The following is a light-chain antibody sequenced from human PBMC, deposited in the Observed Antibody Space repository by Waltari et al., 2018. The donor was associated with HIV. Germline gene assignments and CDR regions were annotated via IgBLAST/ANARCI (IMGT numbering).Light chain of an antibody. CDR3: SSWDDRLNGQGG. Sequence: QSVLTQPPSASGTPGQRVTISCSGTRSNIGSNTVNWYQLLPGTAPNLLIYNDNGRPSGVPGRFSGSRSGASASLAISGLQPEDEADYYCSSWDDRLNGQGGCGGGTKLTVL. CDR2: NDN. V-gene: IGLV1-44*01. J-gene: IGLJ3*02. CDR1: RSNIGSNT.